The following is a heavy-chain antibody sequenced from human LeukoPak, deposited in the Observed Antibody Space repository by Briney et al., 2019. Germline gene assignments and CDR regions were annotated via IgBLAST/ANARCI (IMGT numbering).Heavy chain of an antibody. CDR1: GGTFSSYA. V-gene: IGHV1-69*05. CDR3: ARRGTAVAGSYFDY. Sequence: SVKVSCKASGGTFSSYAISWVRQAPGQGLEWMGGIIPIFGTANYAQKFQGRVTITTDESTSTAYMELSSLRSEDTAVYYCARRGTAVAGSYFDYWGQGTLVTVSS. D-gene: IGHD6-19*01. J-gene: IGHJ4*02. CDR2: IIPIFGTA.